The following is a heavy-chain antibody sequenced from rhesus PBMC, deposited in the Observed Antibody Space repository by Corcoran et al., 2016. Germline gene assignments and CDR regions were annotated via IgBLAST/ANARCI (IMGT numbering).Heavy chain of an antibody. CDR1: GGSISGSYN. CDR3: ARQGYTNHLGGLES. Sequence: QVQLQESGPGLVKPSETLSLTCTVSGGSISGSYNWNWIRLPPWTGLEWIGGVYGKRASTNYNHSLKSRVNISKDTANNQFSLRLTSVTAADTAVYDCARQGYTNHLGGLESWGQGVVVTVSS. J-gene: IGHJ6*01. CDR2: VYGKRAST. D-gene: IGHD1-38*01. V-gene: IGHV4-143*01.